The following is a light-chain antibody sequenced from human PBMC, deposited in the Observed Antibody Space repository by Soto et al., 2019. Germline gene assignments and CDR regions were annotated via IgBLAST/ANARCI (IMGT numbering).Light chain of an antibody. Sequence: QSVLTQPASVSGSPGQSITISCTGTSSDVGSYNLVAWYQQHPGKVPKLMIYEVNKRSSGVSTRFTGSKSGNTASLTISGLQAEDEADYYCCSFAGRTTLVFGGGTKVTV. J-gene: IGLJ2*01. V-gene: IGLV2-23*02. CDR2: EVN. CDR3: CSFAGRTTLV. CDR1: SSDVGSYNL.